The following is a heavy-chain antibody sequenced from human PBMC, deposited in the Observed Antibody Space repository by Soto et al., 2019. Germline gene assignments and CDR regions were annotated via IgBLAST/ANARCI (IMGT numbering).Heavy chain of an antibody. CDR2: IYYSGST. J-gene: IGHJ6*02. Sequence: SETLSVTCTVSGGSISSGYYYWSWIRQPPGKGLEWIGYIYYSGSTYYNPSLRSRVTISVDTSKNQFSLKLSSVTAADTAVYYCARVNGDKLYYYYGMDVWGQGTTVTVSS. CDR1: GGSISSGYYY. V-gene: IGHV4-30-4*01. D-gene: IGHD4-17*01. CDR3: ARVNGDKLYYYYGMDV.